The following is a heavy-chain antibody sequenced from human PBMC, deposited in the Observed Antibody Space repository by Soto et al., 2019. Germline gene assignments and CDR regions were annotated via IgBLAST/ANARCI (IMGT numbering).Heavy chain of an antibody. V-gene: IGHV3-23*01. J-gene: IGHJ4*02. D-gene: IGHD4-17*01. Sequence: PGGSLRLSCAASGFTFSSYAMSWVRQAPGKGLEWVSAIRGSGGSTYYADSVKGRFTISRENYKNKLYLKMNSLRAEDTAVYYCATVDYGVVXWGQGTVVTVSX. CDR3: ATVDYGVVX. CDR1: GFTFSSYA. CDR2: IRGSGGST.